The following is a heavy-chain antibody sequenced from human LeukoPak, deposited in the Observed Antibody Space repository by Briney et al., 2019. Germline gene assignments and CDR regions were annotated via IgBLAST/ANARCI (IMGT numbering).Heavy chain of an antibody. J-gene: IGHJ4*02. CDR1: GGSFSGYY. Sequence: PSETLSLTCAVYGGSFSGYYWSSIRQPPGKGLEWNGESNHSGSTNYNPSLKSRVTISVDTSKNQFSLKLSSVTAADTAVYYCARVKGNFDYWGQGTLVTVSS. V-gene: IGHV4-34*01. D-gene: IGHD3-10*01. CDR2: SNHSGST. CDR3: ARVKGNFDY.